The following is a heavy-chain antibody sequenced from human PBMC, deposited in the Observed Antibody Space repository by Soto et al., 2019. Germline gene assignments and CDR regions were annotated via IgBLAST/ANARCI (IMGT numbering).Heavy chain of an antibody. CDR2: IYPGDSDT. CDR3: ASLGLRLGELSSVDY. CDR1: GYSFTSYW. V-gene: IGHV5-51*01. J-gene: IGHJ4*02. D-gene: IGHD3-16*02. Sequence: GESLKISCKGSGYSFTSYWIAWVRQMPDKGLEWTGIIYPGDSDTRYSPSFQGQVTISADKSISTAYLQWSSLKASDTAMYYCASLGLRLGELSSVDYWGQGTLVTVSS.